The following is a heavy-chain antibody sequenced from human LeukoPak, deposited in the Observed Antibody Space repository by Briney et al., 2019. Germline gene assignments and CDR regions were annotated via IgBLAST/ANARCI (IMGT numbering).Heavy chain of an antibody. CDR2: INNGGTT. CDR1: GFTFSTYA. D-gene: IGHD3-9*01. Sequence: GGSLRLSCAASGFTFSTYAVSWVRQAPGKGLEWVSGINNGGTTYYADSVKGRFTISRDNSRSTLFLQMNSLRAEDTAIYYCAKPWGYFDWLPGPDYWGQGTLVTVSS. J-gene: IGHJ4*02. V-gene: IGHV3-23*01. CDR3: AKPWGYFDWLPGPDY.